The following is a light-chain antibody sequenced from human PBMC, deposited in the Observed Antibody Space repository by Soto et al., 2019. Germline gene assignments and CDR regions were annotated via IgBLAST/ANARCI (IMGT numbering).Light chain of an antibody. J-gene: IGKJ4*01. Sequence: EVVLTQSPVTLSVSPGDRATLSCRASQTVNNRYFAWYQQRPGQAPRLLIYGASSRATGIPDRFSGSGSGPAFTLTITRLESEDFAGDFCQQFDSSPVTFGGGTKVEIK. CDR3: QQFDSSPVT. V-gene: IGKV3-20*01. CDR2: GAS. CDR1: QTVNNRY.